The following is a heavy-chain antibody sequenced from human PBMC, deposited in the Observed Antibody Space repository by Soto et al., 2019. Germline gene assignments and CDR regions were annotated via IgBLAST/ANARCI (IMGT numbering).Heavy chain of an antibody. D-gene: IGHD3-22*01. CDR1: GFMFNDYA. V-gene: IGHV3-30*03. J-gene: IGHJ4*02. CDR3: SRGTYYPQSSGLHADY. Sequence: GGSLRLSCATSGFMFNDYAMYWVRQAPGQGLEWVAMISSDGNHQFYVDNVRGRFTVSRDNSKNTLNLQMNSLRPEDTAVYYCSRGTYYPQSSGLHADYWGPGTVVTVSS. CDR2: ISSDGNHQ.